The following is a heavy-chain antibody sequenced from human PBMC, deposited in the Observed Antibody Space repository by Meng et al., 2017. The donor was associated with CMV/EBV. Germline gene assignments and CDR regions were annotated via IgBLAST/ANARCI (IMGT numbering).Heavy chain of an antibody. D-gene: IGHD2-2*01. CDR2: IYYSGST. CDR3: ARVRGDIVVVPATNWFDP. J-gene: IGHJ5*02. CDR1: SSGSYY. Sequence: SSGSYYWSWIRQPPGKGLEWIGYIYYSGSTNYNPSLKSRVTISVDTSKNQFSLKLSSVTAVDTAVYYCARVRGDIVVVPATNWFDPWGQGTLVTVSS. V-gene: IGHV4-61*01.